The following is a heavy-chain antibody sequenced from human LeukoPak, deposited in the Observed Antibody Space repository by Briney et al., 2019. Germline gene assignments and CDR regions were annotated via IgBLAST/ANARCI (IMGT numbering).Heavy chain of an antibody. CDR2: IIPIFGTA. D-gene: IGHD2-15*01. Sequence: SVKVSCKASGGTFSSYAISWVRQAPGQGLEWMGGIIPIFGTANYAQKFQGRVTITADESTSTAYMELSSLRSEDTAVHYCARDRPTPSGDFCSGGSCYWYYFDYWGQGTLVTVSS. V-gene: IGHV1-69*01. J-gene: IGHJ4*02. CDR3: ARDRPTPSGDFCSGGSCYWYYFDY. CDR1: GGTFSSYA.